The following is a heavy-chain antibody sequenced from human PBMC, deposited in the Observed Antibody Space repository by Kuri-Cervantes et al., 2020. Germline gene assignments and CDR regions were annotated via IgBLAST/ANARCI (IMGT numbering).Heavy chain of an antibody. CDR3: AKDWKNFTIFGVVIRYPGWFDP. V-gene: IGHV4-31*03. CDR1: GGSISSGGYY. D-gene: IGHD3-3*01. Sequence: SETLSLTCTVSGGSISSGGYYWSWIRQHPGKGLEWIGYIYYSGSTYYNPSLKSRVTISVDTSKNQFSLKLSSVTAADTAVYYCAKDWKNFTIFGVVIRYPGWFDPWGQGTLVTVSS. CDR2: IYYSGST. J-gene: IGHJ5*02.